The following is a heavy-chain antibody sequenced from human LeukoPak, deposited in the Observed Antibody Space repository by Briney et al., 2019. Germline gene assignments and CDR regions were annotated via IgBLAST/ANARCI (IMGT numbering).Heavy chain of an antibody. CDR1: GGSISSYY. CDR2: IYTSGST. D-gene: IGHD4-17*01. CDR3: ARRLNDYGIWFDP. J-gene: IGHJ5*02. V-gene: IGHV4-4*09. Sequence: SQTLSLTCTASGGSISSYYWSWIRQPPGKGLEWIGYIYTSGSTNYNPSLKSRVTISVDTSKNQFSLKLSSVTAADTAVYYCARRLNDYGIWFDPWGQGTLVSVSS.